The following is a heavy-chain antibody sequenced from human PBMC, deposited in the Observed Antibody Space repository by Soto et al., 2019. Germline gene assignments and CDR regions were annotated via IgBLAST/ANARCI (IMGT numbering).Heavy chain of an antibody. CDR2: IIPIFGTA. J-gene: IGHJ6*02. D-gene: IGHD2-21*01. CDR3: ARSLGGGDYYYGMDV. CDR1: GGTFSSYA. V-gene: IGHV1-69*13. Sequence: VASVKVSCKASGGTFSSYAISWVRQAPGQGLEWMGGIIPIFGTANYAQKFQGRVTITADESTSTAYMELSSLRSEDTAVYYCARSLGGGDYYYGMDVWGQGTTVTVSS.